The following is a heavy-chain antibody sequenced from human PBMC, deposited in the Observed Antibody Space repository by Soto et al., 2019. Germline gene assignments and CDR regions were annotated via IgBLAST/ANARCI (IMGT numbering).Heavy chain of an antibody. CDR1: YGSISVSNVF. J-gene: IGHJ4*02. D-gene: IGHD4-4*01. Sequence: PSETLSLTCTVSYGSISVSNVFWGWVRQPPGKGLEWIGNIDYSGTAYFNPSLGTRVTFPVDPSKNQFSLTLYSLTAADPAVYYCSRTTGRQLHFWGQGILVTVS. CDR3: SRTTGRQLHF. V-gene: IGHV4-39*01. CDR2: IDYSGTA.